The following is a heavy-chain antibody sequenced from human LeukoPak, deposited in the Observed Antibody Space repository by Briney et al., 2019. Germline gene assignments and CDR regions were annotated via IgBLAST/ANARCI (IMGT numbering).Heavy chain of an antibody. CDR3: ARGGYDSSGYDPPWGGDY. Sequence: ASVKVSCKASGGTFSSYAISWVRQAPGQGLEWMGWINPNSGGTNYAQKFQGRVTMTRDTSISTAYMELSRLRSDDTAVYYCARGGYDSSGYDPPWGGDYWGQGTLVTVSS. J-gene: IGHJ4*02. CDR2: INPNSGGT. CDR1: GGTFSSYA. D-gene: IGHD3-22*01. V-gene: IGHV1-2*02.